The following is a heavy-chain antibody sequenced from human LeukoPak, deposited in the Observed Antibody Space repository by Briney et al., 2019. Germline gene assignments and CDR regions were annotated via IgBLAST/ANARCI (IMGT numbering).Heavy chain of an antibody. CDR3: GRVKYYVDV. CDR2: IHRGGNT. J-gene: IGHJ6*03. CDR1: GFTVSNID. Sequence: PGGSLRLSCEASGFTVSNIDMNWVRQASGKGPEWVSIIHRGGNTFYADSVKGRFTISRDNSKNTLYLQMNSLRAADTAMYYCGRVKYYVDVWGKGTSVTVSS. V-gene: IGHV3-53*01.